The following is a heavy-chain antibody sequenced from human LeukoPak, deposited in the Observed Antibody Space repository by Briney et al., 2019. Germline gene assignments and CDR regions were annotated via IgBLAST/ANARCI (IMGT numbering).Heavy chain of an antibody. CDR3: ARGSPRVLWFGELLAYYFDY. CDR1: GGSFSGYY. J-gene: IGHJ4*02. CDR2: INHSGST. Sequence: PSKTLSLTCAVYGGSFSGYYWSWIRQPPGKGLEWIGEINHSGSTNYNPSLKSRVTISVDTSKNQFSLKLSSVTAADTAVYYCARGSPRVLWFGELLAYYFDYWGQGTLVTVSS. D-gene: IGHD3-10*01. V-gene: IGHV4-34*01.